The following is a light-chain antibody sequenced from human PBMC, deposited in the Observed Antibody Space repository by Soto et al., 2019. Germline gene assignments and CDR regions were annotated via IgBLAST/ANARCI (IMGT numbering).Light chain of an antibody. CDR1: QSIDNF. CDR2: AAS. J-gene: IGKJ2*01. CDR3: QQSYSLPYT. V-gene: IGKV1-39*01. Sequence: DIQMPQSPSSLSASVGDRVTITCRPSQSIDNFLKWYQQKPGKAPNLLLYAASSLQSGVSSRFSGSGSGTDFTLTISSLQPEDSATYYCQQSYSLPYTFGQGTKVEIK.